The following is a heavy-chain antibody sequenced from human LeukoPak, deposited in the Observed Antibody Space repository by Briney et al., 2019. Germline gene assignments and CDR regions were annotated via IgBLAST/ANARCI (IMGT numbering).Heavy chain of an antibody. D-gene: IGHD5-12*01. CDR2: VGISSGNT. J-gene: IGHJ4*02. Sequence: GGSLRLSCAASGFTFSDYSMNWVRQAPGKGLEWISYVGISSGNTKYADSVKGRFTISGDSAKNSVFLQMNSLRVQDTAVYYCARDHRYAFDNWGQGTLVTVSS. CDR3: ARDHRYAFDN. V-gene: IGHV3-48*04. CDR1: GFTFSDYS.